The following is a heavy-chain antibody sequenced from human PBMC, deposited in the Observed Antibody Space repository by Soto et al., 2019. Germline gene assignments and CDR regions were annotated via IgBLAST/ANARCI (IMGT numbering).Heavy chain of an antibody. D-gene: IGHD2-15*01. CDR1: GFTFSDYY. J-gene: IGHJ3*02. Sequence: QVQLVESGGGLVKPGGSLRLSCAASGFTFSDYYMTWIRQAPGKGLEWVSYISSSGTGIYYADSVKGRFTISRANGKNSLYLQMSSLRVEDTAVYYCARAYSDAFDIWGQGTMVTVSS. CDR2: ISSSGTGI. V-gene: IGHV3-11*01. CDR3: ARAYSDAFDI.